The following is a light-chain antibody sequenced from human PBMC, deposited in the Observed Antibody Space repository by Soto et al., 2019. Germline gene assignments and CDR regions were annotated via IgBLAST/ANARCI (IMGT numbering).Light chain of an antibody. V-gene: IGKV3-11*01. CDR1: QSVSNH. CDR3: QQRSTWWT. J-gene: IGKJ1*01. Sequence: EIVLTQSPATLSLSPGERATLSCRASQSVSNHLAWYQQKPGLAPRLLIYDASNRATGIPVRFSGSGSGTDFTLTISSLEPEDFAVYYCQQRSTWWTFGQGTKVEVK. CDR2: DAS.